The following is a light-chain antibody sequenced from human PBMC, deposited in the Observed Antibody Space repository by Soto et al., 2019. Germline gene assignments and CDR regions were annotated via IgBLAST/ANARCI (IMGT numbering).Light chain of an antibody. J-gene: IGKJ2*01. CDR3: QHRGKWPRT. CDR2: GAS. CDR1: QSVDSY. Sequence: EIVLTQSPATLSLSPGERATLSCRASQSVDSYLAWYQQKPGQAPRLLIYGASNRATGIPARFSASGSGTDFCLTISSLESEDFAVYYCQHRGKWPRTFGQGTKLEIK. V-gene: IGKV3-11*01.